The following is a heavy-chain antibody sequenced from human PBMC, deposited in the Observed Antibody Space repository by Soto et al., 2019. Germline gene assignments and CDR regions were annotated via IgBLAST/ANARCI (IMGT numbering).Heavy chain of an antibody. V-gene: IGHV3-15*07. CDR2: IRSKSAGGTT. CDR1: GFNFNNAW. Sequence: EVHLVESGGGLVKPEDSLRLSCAASGFNFNNAWMNWVRQAPGKGLEWVGRIRSKSAGGTTDYAAPVKGRFIITRDDLQNTLHLQMNSLKTEDTAVYYSTAHPGTGYPLWGLGTLVIVSS. D-gene: IGHD3-9*01. J-gene: IGHJ4*02. CDR3: TAHPGTGYPL.